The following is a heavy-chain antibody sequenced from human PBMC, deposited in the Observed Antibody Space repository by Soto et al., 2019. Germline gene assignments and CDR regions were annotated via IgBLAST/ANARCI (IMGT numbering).Heavy chain of an antibody. V-gene: IGHV1-18*01. CDR2: ISAYNGNT. D-gene: IGHD3-3*01. Sequence: GASVKVSCKASGYTFTSYGISWVRQAPGQGLEWMGWISAYNGNTNYAQKLQGRVTMTTDTSTSTAYMELRSLRSDDTAVYYCARANRYDFWSGYSFDPWGQGTLVTVSS. J-gene: IGHJ5*02. CDR1: GYTFTSYG. CDR3: ARANRYDFWSGYSFDP.